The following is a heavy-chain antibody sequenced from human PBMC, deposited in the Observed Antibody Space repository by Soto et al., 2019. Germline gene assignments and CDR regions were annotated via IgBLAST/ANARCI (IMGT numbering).Heavy chain of an antibody. CDR3: ARAREPDYSRSIFFDY. D-gene: IGHD6-13*01. Sequence: LXLSFDVSGFDFSSNRMSWVRQAPGKGLQWVSVIYSAGSTYYAGSVKGRFTISRDISKNTVSLHMNSLRVEDAAVYYCARAREPDYSRSIFFDYWGQGALVTVYS. V-gene: IGHV3-53*01. J-gene: IGHJ4*02. CDR2: IYSAGST. CDR1: GFDFSSNR.